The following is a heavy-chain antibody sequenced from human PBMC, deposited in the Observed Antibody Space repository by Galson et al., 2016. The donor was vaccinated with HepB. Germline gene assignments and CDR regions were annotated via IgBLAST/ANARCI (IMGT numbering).Heavy chain of an antibody. CDR2: ISYDGSNK. Sequence: SLRLSCAVSGFTFSGHDIDWVRQSPGMGLEWVAVISYDGSNKYYTDSVKGRFTISRDNSKNTLYLQMNSLRAEDTAVYYCARRYCTTTSCYLGFDYWGQGTLVTVSS. CDR1: GFTFSGHD. CDR3: ARRYCTTTSCYLGFDY. V-gene: IGHV3-30-3*01. D-gene: IGHD2-2*01. J-gene: IGHJ4*02.